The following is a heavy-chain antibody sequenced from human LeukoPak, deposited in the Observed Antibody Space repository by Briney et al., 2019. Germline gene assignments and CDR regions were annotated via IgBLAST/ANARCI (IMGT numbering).Heavy chain of an antibody. V-gene: IGHV1-46*01. Sequence: ASVKVSCKASRYTFTSYYIHWVRQAPGQGLEWMGIINPSGGSTSFAQKFQGRGTMTRDTSTSAGYMELSTLRSEDTAVYYCARARLTYVMDVWGQGTTVTVSS. CDR3: ARARLTYVMDV. CDR2: INPSGGST. J-gene: IGHJ6*02. D-gene: IGHD3-9*01. CDR1: RYTFTSYY.